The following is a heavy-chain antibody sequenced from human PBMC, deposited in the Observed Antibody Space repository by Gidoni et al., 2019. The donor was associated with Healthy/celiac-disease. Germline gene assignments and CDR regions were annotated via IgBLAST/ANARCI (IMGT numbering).Heavy chain of an antibody. J-gene: IGHJ3*02. V-gene: IGHV3-64*01. CDR1: GFTFSGYA. CDR3: ARVVYYDSSGYHAFDI. CDR2: ISSNGGST. D-gene: IGHD3-22*01. Sequence: EVQLVESGGGLVQPGGSLRLSCAASGFTFSGYAMHWVRQAPGKGLEYVSAISSNGGSTYYANSVKGRFTISRDNSKNTLYLQMGSLRAEDMAVYYCARVVYYDSSGYHAFDIWGQGTMVTVSS.